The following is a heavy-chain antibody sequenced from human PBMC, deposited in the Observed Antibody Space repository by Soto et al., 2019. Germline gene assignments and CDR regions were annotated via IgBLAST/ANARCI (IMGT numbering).Heavy chain of an antibody. Sequence: VASVKVSCTASGNTVPNYAIHWVRQAPGQRLEWMGWINAGNGNTKYSQKFQGRVTITRDTSASTAYMELSSLRSEDTAVYYCARDRRSGYCSGGSCHGKNWFDPWGQGTLVTVSS. CDR3: ARDRRSGYCSGGSCHGKNWFDP. V-gene: IGHV1-3*01. CDR1: GNTVPNYA. D-gene: IGHD2-15*01. CDR2: INAGNGNT. J-gene: IGHJ5*02.